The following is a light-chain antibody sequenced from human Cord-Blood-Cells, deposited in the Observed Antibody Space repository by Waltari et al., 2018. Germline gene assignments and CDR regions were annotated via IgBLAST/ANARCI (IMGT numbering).Light chain of an antibody. J-gene: IGKJ3*01. Sequence: DIQMTQSPSSLSASVGERVTITCQASQDMSNYLNWYQQKPGKAPKLLIYDASNLETGVPSRFSGSGSGTDFTFTISSLQPEDIATYYCQQYDNLPLTFGPGTKVDIK. CDR1: QDMSNY. CDR2: DAS. V-gene: IGKV1-33*01. CDR3: QQYDNLPLT.